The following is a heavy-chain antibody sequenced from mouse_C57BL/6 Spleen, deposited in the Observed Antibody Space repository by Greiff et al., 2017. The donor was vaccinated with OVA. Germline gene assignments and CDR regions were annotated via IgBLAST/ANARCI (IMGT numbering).Heavy chain of an antibody. V-gene: IGHV1-80*01. CDR3: AREDSNYRFYY. J-gene: IGHJ2*01. D-gene: IGHD2-5*01. CDR2: ISPGDGDT. Sequence: VKLMESGAELVKPGASVKISCKASGYAFSSYWMNWVKQRPGKGLEWIGQISPGDGDTNYNGKFKGKATLTADKSSSTAYMQLSSLTSEDSAVYFCAREDSNYRFYYWGQGTTLTVSS. CDR1: GYAFSSYW.